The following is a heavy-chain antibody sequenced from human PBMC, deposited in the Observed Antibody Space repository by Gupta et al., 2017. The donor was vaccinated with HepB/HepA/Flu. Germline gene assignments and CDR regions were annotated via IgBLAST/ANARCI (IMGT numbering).Heavy chain of an antibody. CDR1: GGSLGTYY. CDR3: ARLGFWFDP. CDR2: IYYRGST. J-gene: IGHJ5*02. D-gene: IGHD1-26*01. Sequence: QVQLQESGPGLVKPSETLSLTCTVSGGSLGTYYWTWVQQPPGKGLEWIGYIYYRGSTKYNPSLKSRVSMSVDTSKNQFSLKLSSVTAADTAVYYCARLGFWFDPWGQGTLVTVSS. V-gene: IGHV4-59*08.